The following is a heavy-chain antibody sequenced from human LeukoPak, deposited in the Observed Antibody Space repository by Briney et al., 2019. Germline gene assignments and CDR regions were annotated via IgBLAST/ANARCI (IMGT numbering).Heavy chain of an antibody. J-gene: IGHJ4*02. Sequence: GGSLRLSCAASGFIFTDYYMTWIRQTPGKGLEWLSYISGSGSSVYYADSVRGRFTISRDNAKSSLYLQMNSLRAEDTAVYYCARVRSGYVFAYWGQGTLVTVSS. CDR2: ISGSGSSV. CDR3: ARVRSGYVFAY. V-gene: IGHV3-11*01. D-gene: IGHD5-12*01. CDR1: GFIFTDYY.